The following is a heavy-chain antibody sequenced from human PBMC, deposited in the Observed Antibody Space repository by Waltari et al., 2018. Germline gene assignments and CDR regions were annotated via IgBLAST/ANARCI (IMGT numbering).Heavy chain of an antibody. CDR2: ISGSGGST. CDR1: GFTFSSYA. D-gene: IGHD4-17*01. CDR3: ARLNGDYDFLDGMDV. Sequence: EVQLLESGGGLVQPGGSLRLSCAASGFTFSSYAISWVRQAPGKGLEWVSAISGSGGSTYYADSVKGRFTISRDNSKNTLYLQMNSLRAEDTAVYYCARLNGDYDFLDGMDVWGQGTTVTVSS. J-gene: IGHJ6*02. V-gene: IGHV3-23*01.